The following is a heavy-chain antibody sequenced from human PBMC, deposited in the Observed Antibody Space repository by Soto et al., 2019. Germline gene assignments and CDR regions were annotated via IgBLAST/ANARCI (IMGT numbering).Heavy chain of an antibody. CDR2: ISAYNGNT. Sequence: ASVKVSCKASGYTFTSYGISWVRQAPGQGLEWMGWISAYNGNTNYAQKLQGRVTMTTDTSTSTAYMELRSLRSDDTAVYYCARDIVGALYYYYVMDVWGQGTTVTVS. CDR1: GYTFTSYG. D-gene: IGHD1-26*01. J-gene: IGHJ6*02. V-gene: IGHV1-18*01. CDR3: ARDIVGALYYYYVMDV.